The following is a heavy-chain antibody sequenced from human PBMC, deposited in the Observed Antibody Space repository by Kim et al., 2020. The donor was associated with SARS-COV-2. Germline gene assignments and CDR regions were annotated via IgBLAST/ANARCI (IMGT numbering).Heavy chain of an antibody. D-gene: IGHD2-15*01. Sequence: SETLSLTCAVYGGSFSGYHWSWIRQTPGKGLEWIGEINQSGSAYYNPSLSSRLTISVDTSKNQFSLRLRSVTAADTSVYYWARGCTPDCRGDSCYVAWG. CDR2: INQSGSA. CDR3: ARGCTPDCRGDSCYVA. V-gene: IGHV4-34*01. CDR1: GGSFSGYH. J-gene: IGHJ5*01.